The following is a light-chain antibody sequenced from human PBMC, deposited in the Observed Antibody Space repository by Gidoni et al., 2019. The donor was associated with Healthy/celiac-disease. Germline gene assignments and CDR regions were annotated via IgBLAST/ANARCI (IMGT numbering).Light chain of an antibody. CDR1: QSVSSSY. CDR3: QQYGSSPVAT. CDR2: GAS. J-gene: IGKJ1*01. V-gene: IGKV3-20*01. Sequence: EIMLPQPPGTLSLSTGERATLSCRASQSVSSSYLAWYQQNPAQPPRLLIYGASSRAPGIPDRFSGSGCGTDFTLTISRLEHEDVAVYYCQQYGSSPVATFGQGTKVEIK.